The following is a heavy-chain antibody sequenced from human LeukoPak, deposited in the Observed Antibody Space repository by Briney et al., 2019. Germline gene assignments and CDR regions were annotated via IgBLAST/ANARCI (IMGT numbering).Heavy chain of an antibody. V-gene: IGHV3-30*02. CDR2: IRYDESNK. CDR3: AKGNFWSGYDY. J-gene: IGHJ4*02. D-gene: IGHD3-3*01. CDR1: GFTFSSYG. Sequence: GGSLRLSCAASGFTFSSYGMHWVRQAPGKGLEWVAFIRYDESNKYYADSVKGRFTISRDNSKNTLYLQMNSLRVEDTAVYYCAKGNFWSGYDYWGQGTLVTVSS.